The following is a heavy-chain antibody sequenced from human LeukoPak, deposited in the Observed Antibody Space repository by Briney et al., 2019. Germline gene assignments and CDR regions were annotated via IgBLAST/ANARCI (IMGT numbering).Heavy chain of an antibody. CDR3: AKDMAATLDY. CDR1: GFTFRTYG. D-gene: IGHD6-25*01. V-gene: IGHV3-30*02. J-gene: IGHJ4*02. CDR2: IRYDGSNK. Sequence: PGRSLRLSCAASGFTFRTYGMHWVRQAPGKGLEWVAFIRYDGSNKYYADSVKGRFTISRDNSKNTLYLQMNSLRAEDTAVYYCAKDMAATLDYWGQGTLVTVSS.